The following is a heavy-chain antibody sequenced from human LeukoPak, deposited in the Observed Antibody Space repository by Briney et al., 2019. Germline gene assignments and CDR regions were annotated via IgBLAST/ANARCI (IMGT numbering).Heavy chain of an antibody. J-gene: IGHJ6*03. CDR2: ISYDGSNK. V-gene: IGHV3-30*03. Sequence: GGSLRLSCAASGFTFSSYGMHWVRQAPGRGLEWVAVISYDGSNKYYADSVKGRFIISRDNAKNSLYLQMNSLRAEDTAVYYCAREAYDDFWSGSWRYYYYMDVWGKGTTVTVSS. CDR1: GFTFSSYG. D-gene: IGHD3-3*01. CDR3: AREAYDDFWSGSWRYYYYMDV.